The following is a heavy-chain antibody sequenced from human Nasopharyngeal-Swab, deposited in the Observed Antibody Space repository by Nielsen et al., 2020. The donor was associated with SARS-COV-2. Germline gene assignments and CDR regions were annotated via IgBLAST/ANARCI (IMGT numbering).Heavy chain of an antibody. Sequence: GESLKISCAASGFTFRSYGMHWVRQAPGKGPDWVAVISYNGRDENYADSVRGRFTISRDDSKNTLYLQMNSLRAEDTAVYYCAKKRAAGKTAIDSWGQGTLVTVSS. CDR1: GFTFRSYG. J-gene: IGHJ4*02. V-gene: IGHV3-30*18. CDR2: ISYNGRDE. D-gene: IGHD6-13*01. CDR3: AKKRAAGKTAIDS.